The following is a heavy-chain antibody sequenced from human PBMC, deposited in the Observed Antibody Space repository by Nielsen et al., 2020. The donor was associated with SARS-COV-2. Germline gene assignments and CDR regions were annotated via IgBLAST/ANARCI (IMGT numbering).Heavy chain of an antibody. Sequence: GESLKISCTTSGLTFSSSIMAWVRQAPGKGLEWCSSIHGSGDETHYAGFAKGRFTISRDNSKNTVSLQMDSLRSEDTAVYYCAREDRTNWYGVDYWGQGTLVTVSS. CDR2: IHGSGDET. CDR3: AREDRTNWYGVDY. D-gene: IGHD6-13*01. CDR1: GLTFSSSI. J-gene: IGHJ4*02. V-gene: IGHV3-23*01.